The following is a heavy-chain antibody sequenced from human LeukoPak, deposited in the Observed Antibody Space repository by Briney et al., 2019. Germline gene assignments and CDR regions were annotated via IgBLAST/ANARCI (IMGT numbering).Heavy chain of an antibody. CDR2: IIPIFGTA. D-gene: IGHD3-10*01. CDR1: GGTFSSYA. V-gene: IGHV1-69*05. CDR3: ATDLGDGSGSDV. J-gene: IGHJ6*02. Sequence: ASVKVFCKASGGTFSSYAISWVRQAPGQGLEWMGGIIPIFGTANYAQKFQGRVTITTDESTSTAYMELSSLRSEDTAVYYCATDLGDGSGSDVWGQGTTVTVSS.